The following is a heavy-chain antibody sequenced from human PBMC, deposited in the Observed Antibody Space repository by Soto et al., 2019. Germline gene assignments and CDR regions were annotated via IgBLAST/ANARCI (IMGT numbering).Heavy chain of an antibody. CDR1: GFTFSSYG. CDR2: ISYDGSNK. CDR3: ANAEMAPQN. D-gene: IGHD5-12*01. J-gene: IGHJ4*02. V-gene: IGHV3-30*18. Sequence: PGGSLRLSCAASGFTFSSYGMHWVRQAPGKGLEWVAVISYDGSNKYYADSVKGRFTISRDNSKNTLYLQMNSLRAEDTAVYYCANAEMAPQNWGQGTLVTVSS.